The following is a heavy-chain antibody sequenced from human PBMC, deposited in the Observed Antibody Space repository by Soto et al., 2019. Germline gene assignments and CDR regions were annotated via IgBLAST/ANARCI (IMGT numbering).Heavy chain of an antibody. D-gene: IGHD1-26*01. CDR2: IHRAGVT. Sequence: QVHLQESGPGLVKPSETLSLTCAISDGSTSSSDWWTWVRQPPGEGLEWIGEIHRAGVTNYNSSLKSRLTISLDHSRNHFSLSLTSVTAADAAVYFCAGRPEIHPRWGQGILAPVSS. CDR3: AGRPEIHPR. V-gene: IGHV4-4*02. CDR1: DGSTSSSDW. J-gene: IGHJ4*02.